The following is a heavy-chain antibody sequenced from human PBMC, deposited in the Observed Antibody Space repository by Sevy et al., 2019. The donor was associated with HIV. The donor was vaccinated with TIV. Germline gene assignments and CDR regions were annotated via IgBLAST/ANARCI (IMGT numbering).Heavy chain of an antibody. Sequence: GGSLRLSCAASEFTFSSYSTNWVRQAPGKGLEWVSSISSSSSYIYYADSVKGRFTISRDNAKNSLYLQMNSLRAEDTAVYYCARVNFGDSSGYYYAFDIWGQGTMVTVSS. D-gene: IGHD3-22*01. J-gene: IGHJ3*02. V-gene: IGHV3-21*01. CDR3: ARVNFGDSSGYYYAFDI. CDR2: ISSSSSYI. CDR1: EFTFSSYS.